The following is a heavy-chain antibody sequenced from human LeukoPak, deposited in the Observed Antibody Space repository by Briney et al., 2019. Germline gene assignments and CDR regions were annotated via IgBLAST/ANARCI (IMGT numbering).Heavy chain of an antibody. V-gene: IGHV1-8*01. J-gene: IGHJ1*01. CDR3: ARRVSGWNYQTAEYFQH. D-gene: IGHD1-7*01. CDR2: MNPNSGNT. CDR1: GYTFTSYD. Sequence: ASVKVSCKASGYTFTSYDINWVRQATGQGLDWMGWMNPNSGNTGYAQKFQGRVTMTRNTSISTAYMELSSLRSEDTAVYYCARRVSGWNYQTAEYFQHWGQGTLVTLSS.